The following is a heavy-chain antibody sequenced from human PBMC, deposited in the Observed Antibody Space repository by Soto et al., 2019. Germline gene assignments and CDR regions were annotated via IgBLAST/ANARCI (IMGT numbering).Heavy chain of an antibody. CDR2: VYNSGST. D-gene: IGHD6-13*01. CDR1: GGSISSNY. Sequence: WETLSLTCTVSGGSISSNYWTWIRQPPGKGLEWIGYVYNSGSTNYNPSLKSRVTISEDTSKSQFSLKVNSMTAADTAAYYCARYRREAVAGYTLDNWGQGILVTVS. J-gene: IGHJ4*02. CDR3: ARYRREAVAGYTLDN. V-gene: IGHV4-59*01.